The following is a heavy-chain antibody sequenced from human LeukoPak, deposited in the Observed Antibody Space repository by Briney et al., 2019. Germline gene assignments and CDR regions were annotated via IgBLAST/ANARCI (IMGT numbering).Heavy chain of an antibody. CDR3: AGVSGSYLYYFDY. V-gene: IGHV4-38-2*01. CDR2: IYYSGST. J-gene: IGHJ4*02. CDR1: GYSISSSYY. D-gene: IGHD1-26*01. Sequence: PSETLSLTCAVSGYSISSSYYWGWIRQPPGKGLEWIGSIYYSGSTYYNPSLKSRVTISVDTSKNQFSLKLSSVTAADTAVYYCAGVSGSYLYYFDYWGQGTLVTVSS.